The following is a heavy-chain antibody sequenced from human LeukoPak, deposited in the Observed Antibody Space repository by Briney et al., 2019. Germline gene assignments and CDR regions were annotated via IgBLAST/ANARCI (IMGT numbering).Heavy chain of an antibody. J-gene: IGHJ4*02. D-gene: IGHD3-3*01. V-gene: IGHV4-34*01. CDR3: ARHSPHDFWSGYYTFDY. CDR1: GGSLSGYY. Sequence: SETLSLTCAVYGGSLSGYYWSWIRQPPGKGLEWIGEINHSGSTNYNPSLKSRVTISVDTSKNQFSLKLSSVTAADTAVYYCARHSPHDFWSGYYTFDYWGQGTLVTVSS. CDR2: INHSGST.